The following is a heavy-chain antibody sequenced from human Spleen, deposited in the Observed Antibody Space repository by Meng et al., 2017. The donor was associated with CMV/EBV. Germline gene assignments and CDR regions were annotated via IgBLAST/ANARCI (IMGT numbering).Heavy chain of an antibody. CDR2: IRSSSSYI. Sequence: SYRMNWVRQAPGKGLEWVSSIRSSSSYIYSADSVKGRFTISRDNAKNSLYLQMNSLRAEDTAVYYCARVGQVDSSGYYYLLGSFDLWGRGTLVTVSS. CDR3: ARVGQVDSSGYYYLLGSFDL. J-gene: IGHJ2*01. D-gene: IGHD3-22*01. V-gene: IGHV3-21*01. CDR1: SYR.